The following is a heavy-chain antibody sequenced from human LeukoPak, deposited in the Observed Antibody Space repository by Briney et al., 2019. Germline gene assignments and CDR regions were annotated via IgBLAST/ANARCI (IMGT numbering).Heavy chain of an antibody. V-gene: IGHV1-69*05. CDR2: IIPIFGTA. CDR3: ARDLGVTGSSYFDY. Sequence: GASVKVSCKASGGTFSSYAISWVRQAPGQGLEWMGGIIPIFGTANYAQKFQGRVTITTDESTSTAHMELSSLRSEDTAVYYCARDLGVTGSSYFDYWGQGTLVTVSS. D-gene: IGHD1-20*01. CDR1: GGTFSSYA. J-gene: IGHJ4*02.